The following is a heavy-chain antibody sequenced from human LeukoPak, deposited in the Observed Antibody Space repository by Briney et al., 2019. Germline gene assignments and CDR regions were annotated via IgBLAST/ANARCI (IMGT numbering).Heavy chain of an antibody. Sequence: GESLKISCKGSGYSFNTNWIGWLRQMPGKGLEWMGIIYPGDSETRYSPSFQGQVTISADKSISTAYLQWSSLKASDTAMYYYACMGTPLVVVDDYWGQGTLVTVSS. CDR2: IYPGDSET. CDR3: ACMGTPLVVVDDY. D-gene: IGHD2-15*01. V-gene: IGHV5-51*01. CDR1: GYSFNTNW. J-gene: IGHJ4*02.